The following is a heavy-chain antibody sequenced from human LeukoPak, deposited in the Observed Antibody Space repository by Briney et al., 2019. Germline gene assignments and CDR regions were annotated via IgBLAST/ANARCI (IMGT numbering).Heavy chain of an antibody. CDR1: GGSFSGYY. CDR3: AKSSYYYYMDV. V-gene: IGHV4-34*01. CDR2: INHSGST. Sequence: PSETLSLTCAVYGGSFSGYYWSWIRQPPGKGLEWIGEINHSGSTNYSPSLKSRVTISVDTSKNQFSLKLSSVTAADMAVYYCAKSSYYYYMDVWGKGTTVTVSS. J-gene: IGHJ6*03.